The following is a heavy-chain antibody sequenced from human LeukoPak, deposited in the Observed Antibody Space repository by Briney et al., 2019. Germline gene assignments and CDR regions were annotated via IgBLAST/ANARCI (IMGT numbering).Heavy chain of an antibody. D-gene: IGHD2-2*01. J-gene: IGHJ3*02. CDR1: GFTFSSYS. CDR3: AKDLVPAASDAFDI. V-gene: IGHV3-21*01. Sequence: GGSLRLSCAASGFTFSSYSMNWVRQAPGKGLEWVSSISSSSSYIYYADSVKGRFTISRDNSKNTLYLQMNSLRAEDTAVYYCAKDLVPAASDAFDIWGQGTMVTVSS. CDR2: ISSSSSYI.